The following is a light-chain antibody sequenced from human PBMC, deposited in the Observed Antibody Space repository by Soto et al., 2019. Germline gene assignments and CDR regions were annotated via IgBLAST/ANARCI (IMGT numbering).Light chain of an antibody. CDR2: KAS. V-gene: IGKV1-5*03. CDR3: QQYDHYPLS. CDR1: QSMSNW. Sequence: DIQMTQSPSTLSASVGDRVTITCRASQSMSNWLAWYQQKPGKAPKLLIYKASSLESGVPSRFSGSGSGTEFTLTISSLQPDDFATYYCQQYDHYPLSFGGGTKVDIK. J-gene: IGKJ4*01.